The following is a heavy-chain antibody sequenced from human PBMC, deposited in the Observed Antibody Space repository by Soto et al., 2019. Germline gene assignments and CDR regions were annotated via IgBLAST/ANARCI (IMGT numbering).Heavy chain of an antibody. J-gene: IGHJ5*02. V-gene: IGHV4-31*03. CDR1: GGSISSGGYY. Sequence: QVQLQESGPGLVKPSQTLSLTCTVSGGSISSGGYYWSWIRQHPGKGLEWIGYIYYSGSTYYNPSLKSRVTISVDTSKNQFSLKLSSVTAADTAVYYCARAIRGDSSGCPQKALSWFDPWGQGTLVTVSS. CDR3: ARAIRGDSSGCPQKALSWFDP. CDR2: IYYSGST. D-gene: IGHD3-22*01.